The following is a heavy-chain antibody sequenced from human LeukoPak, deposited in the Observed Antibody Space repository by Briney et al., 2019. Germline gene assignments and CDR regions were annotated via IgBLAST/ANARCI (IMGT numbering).Heavy chain of an antibody. J-gene: IGHJ4*02. CDR2: ISHDGSNK. CDR1: GFTFSSYA. Sequence: GGSLRLSCAASGFTFSSYAMHWVRQPPRKGLDWVAVISHDGSNKYYADSVKGRFTISRDNSKNTLYLQMNSLRAEDTAVYYCAKDPGLYYDFWSGYGASEGLFDYWGQGTLVTVSS. CDR3: AKDPGLYYDFWSGYGASEGLFDY. D-gene: IGHD3-3*01. V-gene: IGHV3-30*04.